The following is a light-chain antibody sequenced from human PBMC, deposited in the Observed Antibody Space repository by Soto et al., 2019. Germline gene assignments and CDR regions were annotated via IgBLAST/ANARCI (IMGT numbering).Light chain of an antibody. CDR3: QQYNNWPRT. CDR2: GAS. V-gene: IGKV3-15*01. CDR1: QSVSSN. Sequence: EIVMRQPPATLSVSPGEKATLSCRASQSVSSNLAWYQQKPGQAPRLLIYGASTRVTGIPARFSGSGSGTEFTLTISSLQSEDFAVYYCQQYNNWPRTFGQGTKVDIK. J-gene: IGKJ1*01.